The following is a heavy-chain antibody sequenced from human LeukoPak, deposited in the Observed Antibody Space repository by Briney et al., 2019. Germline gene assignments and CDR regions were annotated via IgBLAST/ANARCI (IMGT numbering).Heavy chain of an antibody. J-gene: IGHJ4*02. CDR2: TYYRSKWYN. Sequence: SQTLSLTCAISGDSVSSNSVTWNWIRQSPSRGLEWLGRTYYRSKWYNDYAVSVKSRITINADTSKNQHSLQLNSVTPEDTAVYYCTRRRGSGSYYFDYWGQGTLVTVSS. CDR1: GDSVSSNSVT. D-gene: IGHD3-10*01. CDR3: TRRRGSGSYYFDY. V-gene: IGHV6-1*01.